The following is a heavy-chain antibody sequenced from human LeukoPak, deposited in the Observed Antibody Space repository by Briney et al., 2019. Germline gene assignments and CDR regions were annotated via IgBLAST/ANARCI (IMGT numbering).Heavy chain of an antibody. CDR3: VKGNWYKLGVFHF. J-gene: IGHJ4*02. D-gene: IGHD1/OR15-1a*01. CDR1: GFTFSNYA. V-gene: IGHV3-23*01. CDR2: INNSTDTT. Sequence: PGGTLTLSCAASGFTFSNYAMSWIRQAPGKGLEWIADINNSTDTTYYPDPVKGRFTISRDNPKETLYLQMNSLRVEDTAVYYCVKGNWYKLGVFHFWGQGIQVTVSS.